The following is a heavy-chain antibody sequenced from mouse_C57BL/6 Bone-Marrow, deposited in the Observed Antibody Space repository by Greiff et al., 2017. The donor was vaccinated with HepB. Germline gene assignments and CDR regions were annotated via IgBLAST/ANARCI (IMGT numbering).Heavy chain of an antibody. J-gene: IGHJ3*01. CDR3: ARWLPQAAY. D-gene: IGHD2-2*01. V-gene: IGHV1-64*01. CDR2: IHPNSGST. Sequence: QVQLQQPGAKLVKPGASVKLSCKASGYTFTSYWMHWVKQRPGQGLEWIGMIHPNSGSTNYNEKFKSKATLTVDKSSSTAYMQLSSLTSEDSAVYYCARWLPQAAYWGQGTLVTVSA. CDR1: GYTFTSYW.